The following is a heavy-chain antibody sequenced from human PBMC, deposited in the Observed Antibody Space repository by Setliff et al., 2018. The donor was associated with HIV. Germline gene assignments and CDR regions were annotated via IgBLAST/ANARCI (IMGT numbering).Heavy chain of an antibody. CDR1: GFTFSGSA. CDR2: IRSKANSYAT. V-gene: IGHV3-73*01. D-gene: IGHD3-22*01. CDR3: ARDWYYYDSSGYGGDLSFDI. J-gene: IGHJ3*02. Sequence: GESLKISCAASGFTFSGSAVHWVRQASGKGLEWVGRIRSKANSYATAYAASVKGRFTISRDDSKNTAYLQMNSLRAEDTAVYYCARDWYYYDSSGYGGDLSFDIWGQGTMVTVSS.